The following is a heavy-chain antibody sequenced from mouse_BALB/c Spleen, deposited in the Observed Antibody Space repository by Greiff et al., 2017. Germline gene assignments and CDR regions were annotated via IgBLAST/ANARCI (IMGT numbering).Heavy chain of an antibody. CDR1: GFTIKDTY. J-gene: IGHJ1*01. D-gene: IGHD1-1*01. V-gene: IGHV14-3*02. Sequence: EVKLVESGAELVKPGASVKLSCTASGFTIKDTYMHWVKQRPEQGLEWIGRIDPANGNTKYDPKFQGKATITADTSSNTAYLQLSSLTSEDTAVYSCARDYGSGYWDFEVWGAGTTVTVSS. CDR2: IDPANGNT. CDR3: ARDYGSGYWDFEV.